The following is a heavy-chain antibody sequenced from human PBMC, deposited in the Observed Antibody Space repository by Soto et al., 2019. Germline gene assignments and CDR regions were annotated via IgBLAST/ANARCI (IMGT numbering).Heavy chain of an antibody. J-gene: IGHJ5*02. CDR1: GFTFSSYW. V-gene: IGHV3-7*03. CDR3: AREGIQLWLGTYNWFDP. D-gene: IGHD5-18*01. CDR2: IKQDGSEK. Sequence: PGGSLRLSCAASGFTFSSYWMSWVRQAPGKGLEWVANIKQDGSEKYYVDSVKGRFTISRDNAKNSLYLQMNSLRAEDTAVYYCAREGIQLWLGTYNWFDPWGQGTLVTVSS.